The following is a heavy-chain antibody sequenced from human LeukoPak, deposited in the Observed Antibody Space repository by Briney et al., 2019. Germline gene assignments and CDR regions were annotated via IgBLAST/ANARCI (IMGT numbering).Heavy chain of an antibody. Sequence: SETLSLTCAVYGGSFSGYYWSWIRQPPGKGLEWIGEINHSGSTNYNPSLKSRVTISVDTSKNQFSLKLSSVTAADTAVYYCARVAGIAVAGTWYYFDYWGQGTLVTVSS. CDR3: ARVAGIAVAGTWYYFDY. CDR2: INHSGST. V-gene: IGHV4-34*01. CDR1: GGSFSGYY. D-gene: IGHD6-19*01. J-gene: IGHJ4*02.